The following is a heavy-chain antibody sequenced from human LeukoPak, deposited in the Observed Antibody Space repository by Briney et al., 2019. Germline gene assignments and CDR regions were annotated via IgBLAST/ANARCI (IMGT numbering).Heavy chain of an antibody. CDR3: ATDLVVVLPAAYDN. D-gene: IGHD2-2*01. V-gene: IGHV3-21*04. Sequence: GGSLRLSCAASGFTFSSYSINWVRQAPGKGLQWVSSISGNSGYRYYADSVKGRFTISRDNSKNTLYLQMNSLRAEDTAVYYCATDLVVVLPAAYDNWGQGALVTVSS. CDR2: ISGNSGYR. J-gene: IGHJ4*02. CDR1: GFTFSSYS.